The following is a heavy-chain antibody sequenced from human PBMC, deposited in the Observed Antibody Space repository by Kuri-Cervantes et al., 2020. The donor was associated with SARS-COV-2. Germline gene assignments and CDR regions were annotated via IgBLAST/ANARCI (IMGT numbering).Heavy chain of an antibody. CDR2: HDTSGSP. CDR3: GKVSWLQMWNRYPDS. CDR1: GVSVTGGTYY. V-gene: IGHV4-61*09. Sequence: LSCAVSGVSVTGGTYYWAWIRQPAGKGLEWIGHHDTSGSPTDNPPPKSRVTISLDTSNNQDSLRLTSATAAAPAVYYCGKVSWLQMWNRYPDSWGQGTLVTVSS. D-gene: IGHD5-24*01. J-gene: IGHJ4*02.